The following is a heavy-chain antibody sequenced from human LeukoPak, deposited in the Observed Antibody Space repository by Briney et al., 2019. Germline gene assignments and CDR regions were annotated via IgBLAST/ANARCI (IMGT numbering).Heavy chain of an antibody. CDR2: IDPSDSYT. CDR3: ARHYYGSSGGLDS. Sequence: GESLRISCKGSGYSFSSYWISWVRQMPGEGLEWMGRIDPSDSYTNYSPSFQGHVTISADKSINTAYLQWSSLKASDTAMYYCARHYYGSSGGLDSWGQGTLVTVSS. J-gene: IGHJ4*02. CDR1: GYSFSSYW. V-gene: IGHV5-10-1*01. D-gene: IGHD3-22*01.